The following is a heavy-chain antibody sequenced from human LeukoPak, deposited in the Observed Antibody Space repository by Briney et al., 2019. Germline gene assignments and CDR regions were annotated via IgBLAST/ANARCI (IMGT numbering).Heavy chain of an antibody. V-gene: IGHV1-46*01. CDR1: GYTFTNNY. CDR2: INPRDGST. J-gene: IGHJ6*02. D-gene: IGHD6-13*01. CDR3: ARDLAAPAGGDYGYYYYGMDV. Sequence: ASVKVSCKASGYTFTNNYIHWVRQAPGQGLEWMGIINPRDGSTNYAQKFQVRVTMTTDRSTNTVNMELSSLRSEDTAVYYCARDLAAPAGGDYGYYYYGMDVWGQGTTVTVSS.